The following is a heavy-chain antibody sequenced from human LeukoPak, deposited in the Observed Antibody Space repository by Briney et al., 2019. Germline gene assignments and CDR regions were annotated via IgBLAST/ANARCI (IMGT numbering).Heavy chain of an antibody. J-gene: IGHJ4*02. V-gene: IGHV3-53*01. D-gene: IGHD6-13*01. CDR2: IYTCGST. CDR3: ARSPAAGSAAAFDH. Sequence: GGSLRLSCAASGFTVSSNFMNWVRQAPGKGLEWVSVIYTCGSTYYADSVKGRFTISRDNSKNTLYLQMNSLRAEDKAVYYCARSPAAGSAAAFDHWGQGTLVTVSS. CDR1: GFTVSSNF.